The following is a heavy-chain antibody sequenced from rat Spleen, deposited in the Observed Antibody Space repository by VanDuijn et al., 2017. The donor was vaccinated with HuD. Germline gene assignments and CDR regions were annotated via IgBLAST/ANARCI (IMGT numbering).Heavy chain of an antibody. CDR1: GFTFNNYW. Sequence: EVQLVESGGGLVQPGRSLKLSCAASGFTFNNYWMTWIRQAPGKGLEWVATITNTGGSTYYPDSVKGRFTISRDNAKSTLYLQMDSLRSEDTASYYCAREGGELGYFDYWGQGVMVTVSS. V-gene: IGHV5-31*01. J-gene: IGHJ2*01. CDR3: AREGGELGYFDY. D-gene: IGHD1-11*01. CDR2: ITNTGGST.